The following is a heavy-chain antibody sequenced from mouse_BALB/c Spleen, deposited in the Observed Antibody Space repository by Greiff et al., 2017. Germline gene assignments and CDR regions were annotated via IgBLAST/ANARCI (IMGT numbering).Heavy chain of an antibody. CDR2: IWSGGST. V-gene: IGHV2-2*02. Sequence: VQLVESGPGLVQPSQSLSITCTASGFSLTSYGVHWVRQSPGKGLEWLGVIWSGGSTDYNAAFISRLSISKDNSKSQVFFKMNSLQANDTAIYYCARGDYDRGDYWGQGTSVTVSS. J-gene: IGHJ4*01. D-gene: IGHD2-4*01. CDR1: GFSLTSYG. CDR3: ARGDYDRGDY.